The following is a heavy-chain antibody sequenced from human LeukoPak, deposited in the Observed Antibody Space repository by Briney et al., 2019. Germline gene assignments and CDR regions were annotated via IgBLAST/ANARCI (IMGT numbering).Heavy chain of an antibody. D-gene: IGHD2-8*01. CDR1: GFTFSSYD. CDR3: ARYCTNGVCSLTGGLYGMDA. Sequence: GGSLRLSCAASGFTFSSYDMPWVRQATGKGLEWVSAIGTAGDTYYPGSVKGRFTISRENAKNSLYLQMNSLRAGDTAVYYCARYCTNGVCSLTGGLYGMDAWGQGTTVTVSS. V-gene: IGHV3-13*01. CDR2: IGTAGDT. J-gene: IGHJ6*02.